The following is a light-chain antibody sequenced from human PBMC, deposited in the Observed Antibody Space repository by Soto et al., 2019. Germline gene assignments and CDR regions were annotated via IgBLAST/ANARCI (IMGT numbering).Light chain of an antibody. CDR1: SSNIGSHT. Sequence: QSVLTQPPSASGTPGQTIAISCSGGSSNIGSHTVNWYQQLPGTAPRLLIYSNTQRPSGVPDRFSGSKSGTSASLAITGLQSEDEVDYYCAAWDDSLNGVVFGGGTKLTVL. CDR3: AAWDDSLNGVV. CDR2: SNT. V-gene: IGLV1-44*01. J-gene: IGLJ2*01.